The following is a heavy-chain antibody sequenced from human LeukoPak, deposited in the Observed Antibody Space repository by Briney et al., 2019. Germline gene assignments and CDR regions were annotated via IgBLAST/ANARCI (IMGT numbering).Heavy chain of an antibody. CDR3: ARALETYYYDSSGYFDY. V-gene: IGHV3-30*02. CDR1: GFTFSSSG. J-gene: IGHJ4*02. Sequence: GGSLRLSXTASGFTFSSSGMHWVRQAPGKGLEWVAYIRYDGINKYYADSAKGRFTISRDNAKNSLYLQMNSLRAEDTALYYCARALETYYYDSSGYFDYWGQGTLVTVSS. D-gene: IGHD3-22*01. CDR2: IRYDGINK.